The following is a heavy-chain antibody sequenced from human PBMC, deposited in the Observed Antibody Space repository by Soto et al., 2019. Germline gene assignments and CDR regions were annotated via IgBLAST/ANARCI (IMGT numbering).Heavy chain of an antibody. Sequence: GGSLRLSCAASGFTFDDYTMHWVRQAPGKGLEWVSLISWDGGSTYYADSVKGRFTISRDNSKNSLYLQMNSLRTEDTALYYCAKGPIFGVIERGPCDYWGQGTLVTVSS. CDR2: ISWDGGST. V-gene: IGHV3-43*01. CDR1: GFTFDDYT. D-gene: IGHD3-3*01. CDR3: AKGPIFGVIERGPCDY. J-gene: IGHJ4*02.